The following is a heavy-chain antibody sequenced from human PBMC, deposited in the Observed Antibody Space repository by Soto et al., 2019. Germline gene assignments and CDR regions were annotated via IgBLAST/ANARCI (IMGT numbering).Heavy chain of an antibody. V-gene: IGHV3-23*01. J-gene: IGHJ4*02. CDR1: GFTFTNYA. D-gene: IGHD6-13*01. CDR3: AKTIRGGYSSSWYYFDY. Sequence: EVQLLESGGDLVQPGGSLRLSCAASGFTFTNYAMTWVRQAPGKGLEWVSTISGGGSITYYADSLKGRLLISRDNSKNTLYLQLKSLRAEDTAVYYCAKTIRGGYSSSWYYFDYWGQGTLVTVSS. CDR2: ISGGGSIT.